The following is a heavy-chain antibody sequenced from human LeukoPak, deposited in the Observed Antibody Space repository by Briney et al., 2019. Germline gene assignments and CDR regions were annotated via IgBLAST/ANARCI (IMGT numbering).Heavy chain of an antibody. D-gene: IGHD6-19*01. J-gene: IGHJ4*02. V-gene: IGHV4-59*08. Sequence: PSETLSLTCTVSGGSIGSYYWSWIRQPPGKGLEWIGFIYYSGSTNYNPSLKSRVTLSVDTSKNQFSLKLSSVTAADTAMYYCARGSGSGWFYLDYWGQGTLVTVSS. CDR1: GGSIGSYY. CDR3: ARGSGSGWFYLDY. CDR2: IYYSGST.